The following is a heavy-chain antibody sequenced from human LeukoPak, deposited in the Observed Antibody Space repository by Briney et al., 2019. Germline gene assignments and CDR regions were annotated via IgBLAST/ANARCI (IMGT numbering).Heavy chain of an antibody. D-gene: IGHD2-15*01. Sequence: PGGSLRLSCAASGFTFSSYGMHWVRQAPGKGLEWVAVISYDGSNKYYADSVKGRFTISRDNSKNTLYLQMNSLRAEDTAVYYCARSDRCSGGSCPLDYWGQGTLVTVSS. CDR2: ISYDGSNK. J-gene: IGHJ4*02. V-gene: IGHV3-30*19. CDR1: GFTFSSYG. CDR3: ARSDRCSGGSCPLDY.